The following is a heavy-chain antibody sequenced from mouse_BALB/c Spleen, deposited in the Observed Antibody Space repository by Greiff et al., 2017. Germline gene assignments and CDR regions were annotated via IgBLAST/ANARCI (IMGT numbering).Heavy chain of an antibody. CDR2: ISSGGSYT. J-gene: IGHJ4*01. V-gene: IGHV5-6*01. CDR1: GFTFSSYG. CDR3: ARKEGNLYAMDY. Sequence: EVMLVESGGDLVKPGGSLKLSCAASGFTFSSYGMSWVRQTPDKRLEWVATISSGGSYTYYPDSVKGRFTISRDNAKNTLYLQMSSLKSEDTAMYYCARKEGNLYAMDYWGQGTSVTVSS. D-gene: IGHD2-1*01.